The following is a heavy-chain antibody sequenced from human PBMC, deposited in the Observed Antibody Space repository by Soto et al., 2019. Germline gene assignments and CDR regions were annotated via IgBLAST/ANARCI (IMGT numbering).Heavy chain of an antibody. CDR2: ISSSSSYI. J-gene: IGHJ5*02. CDR3: ARDTHHGYPGWFDP. D-gene: IGHD5-12*01. V-gene: IGHV3-21*01. Sequence: GGSLRLSCAASGFTFSSYSMNWVRQAPGKGLEWVSSISSSSSYIYYADSVKGRFTISRDNAKNSLYLQMNSLRAEDTAVYYCARDTHHGYPGWFDPWGQGTLVTVSS. CDR1: GFTFSSYS.